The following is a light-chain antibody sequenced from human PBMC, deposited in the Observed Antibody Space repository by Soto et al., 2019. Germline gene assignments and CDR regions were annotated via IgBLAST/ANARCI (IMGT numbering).Light chain of an antibody. CDR1: QSVNNF. CDR3: QQRSAWPFT. CDR2: DAS. V-gene: IGKV3-11*01. Sequence: EIVLTQSPATLSLSPGERATLSCRASQSVNNFLVWYQQQRGQAHRVIIYDASNRAIGIPARFRGSGSGTDFTLTISSLEPEDFALYYCQQRSAWPFTFGQGTRLESK. J-gene: IGKJ5*01.